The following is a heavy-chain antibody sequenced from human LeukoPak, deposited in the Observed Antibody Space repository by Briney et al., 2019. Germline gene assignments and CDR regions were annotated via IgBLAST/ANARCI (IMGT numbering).Heavy chain of an antibody. CDR2: INHSGNT. V-gene: IGHV4-39*07. CDR1: GGSISSSSYY. J-gene: IGHJ4*02. CDR3: ARGLSDVY. Sequence: SETLSLTCTVSGGSISSSSYYWGWIRQTPGKGLEWIGEINHSGNTNYNPSLQSRVTISLDTSTNQFSLKLTSVTAADTAVYYCARGLSDVYWGQGTLVTVSS.